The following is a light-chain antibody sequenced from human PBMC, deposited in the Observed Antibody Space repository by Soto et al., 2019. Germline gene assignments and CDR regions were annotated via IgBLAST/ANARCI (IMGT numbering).Light chain of an antibody. J-gene: IGKJ1*01. CDR3: QQYGSSGT. CDR2: GAS. V-gene: IGKV3-20*01. CDR1: QSVSSY. Sequence: EIVLTQSPATLSLSPGERATLSCRASQSVSSYLAWYQQKPGQAPRLLIFGASSRATGIPDRFSGSGSGTDFTLTITRLEPEDFAVYYCQQYGSSGTFGQGTKVDIK.